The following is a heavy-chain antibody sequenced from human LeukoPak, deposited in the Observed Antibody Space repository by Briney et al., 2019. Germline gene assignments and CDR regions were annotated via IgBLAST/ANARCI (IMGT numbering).Heavy chain of an antibody. V-gene: IGHV3-33*01. CDR1: GFTFSSYG. Sequence: GGSLRLSCAASGFTFSSYGMHWVRQAPGKGLEWVAVIWYDGSNKYYADSVEGRFTISRDNSKNTLYLQMNSLRAEDTAVYYCARGRIVVVPAAPISYYFDYWGQGTLVTVSS. D-gene: IGHD2-2*01. CDR2: IWYDGSNK. J-gene: IGHJ4*02. CDR3: ARGRIVVVPAAPISYYFDY.